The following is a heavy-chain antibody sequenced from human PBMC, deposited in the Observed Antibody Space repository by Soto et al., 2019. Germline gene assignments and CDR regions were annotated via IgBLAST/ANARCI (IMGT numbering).Heavy chain of an antibody. CDR1: GGSVSSGSYY. D-gene: IGHD3-16*02. Sequence: QVQLQESGPGLVKPSETLSLTCTVSGGSVSSGSYYWSWIRQPPGKGLEWLGYIYNSGSTNYNPSLKSRVTISVEKAKGQFSLKLSSVTAADTAVYYCAGGGAMITFGGVIVRGWFDPWGQGTLVTVS. J-gene: IGHJ5*02. CDR3: AGGGAMITFGGVIVRGWFDP. V-gene: IGHV4-61*01. CDR2: IYNSGST.